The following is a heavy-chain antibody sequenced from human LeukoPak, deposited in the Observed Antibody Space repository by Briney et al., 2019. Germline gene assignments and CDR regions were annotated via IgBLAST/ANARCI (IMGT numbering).Heavy chain of an antibody. CDR2: IIPIFGTA. Sequence: SVKVSCKVSGYTLTELSMHWVRQAPGQGLEWMGGIIPIFGTANYAQKFQGRVTITADESTSTAYMELSSLRSEDTAVYYCASRSSGYSYGSLYYYGMDVWGQGTTVTVSS. CDR3: ASRSSGYSYGSLYYYGMDV. CDR1: GYTLTELS. D-gene: IGHD5-18*01. J-gene: IGHJ6*02. V-gene: IGHV1-69*13.